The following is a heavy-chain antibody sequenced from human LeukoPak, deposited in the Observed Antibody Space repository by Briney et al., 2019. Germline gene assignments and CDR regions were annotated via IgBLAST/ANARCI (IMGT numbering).Heavy chain of an antibody. J-gene: IGHJ4*02. V-gene: IGHV4-61*01. Sequence: SETLSLTCTVSGGSGSSGSYHWSWIRQAPGKGLEWIGHNGNTNYNPSLKSRVTISIDTSKNQFSLNLNTVTAADTAVYYCATYYGGVGGRGHWGPGTLVTASS. CDR2: NGNT. CDR3: ATYYGGVGGRGH. D-gene: IGHD2-21*01. CDR1: GGSGSSGSYH.